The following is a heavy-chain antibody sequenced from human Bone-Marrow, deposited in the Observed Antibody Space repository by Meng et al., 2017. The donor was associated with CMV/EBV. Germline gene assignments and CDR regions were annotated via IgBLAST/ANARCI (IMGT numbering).Heavy chain of an antibody. V-gene: IGHV3-30*04. CDR1: GFDFSRYA. CDR2: ISYDGGYK. J-gene: IGHJ6*02. CDR3: ARDLPTFGGVSGMDV. Sequence: GESLKIPCGASGFDFSRYAMHWVRQAPGKGLEWVSVISYDGGYKYYTDSVKGRFTLSRDNSKNTLYLQMNSLRAEDTAVYYCARDLPTFGGVSGMDVWGHGTTVTVSS. D-gene: IGHD3-16*01.